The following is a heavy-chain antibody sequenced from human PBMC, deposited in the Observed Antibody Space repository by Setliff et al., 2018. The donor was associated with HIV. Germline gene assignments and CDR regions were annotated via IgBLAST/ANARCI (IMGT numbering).Heavy chain of an antibody. CDR2: IYYSGSS. D-gene: IGHD3-10*01. CDR1: GGSISSYY. Sequence: TSETLSLTCTVSGGSISSYYWSVFRQPPGKGLEWIGYIYYSGSSNYNPSLKSRVTISVDTSNNQFSLKLSSVTAADTGVYYCASRRGIEFYFDIWGQGTPVTVSS. CDR3: ASRRGIEFYFDI. J-gene: IGHJ4*02. V-gene: IGHV4-59*12.